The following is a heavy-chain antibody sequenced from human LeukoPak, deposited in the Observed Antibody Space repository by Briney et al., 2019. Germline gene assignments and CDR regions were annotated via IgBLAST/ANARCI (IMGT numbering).Heavy chain of an antibody. CDR2: ISAYNGNT. V-gene: IGHV1-18*04. Sequence: ASVKVSCKASGYTFTSYGISWVRQAPGQGLECMGWISAYNGNTNYAQKLQGRVTMTTDTSTSTAYMELRSLRSDDTAVYYCARIYCSSTSCYAVDYWGQGTLVTVSS. J-gene: IGHJ4*02. CDR1: GYTFTSYG. CDR3: ARIYCSSTSCYAVDY. D-gene: IGHD2-2*01.